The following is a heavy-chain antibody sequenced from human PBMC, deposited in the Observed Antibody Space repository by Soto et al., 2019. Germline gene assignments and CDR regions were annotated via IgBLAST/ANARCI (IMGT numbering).Heavy chain of an antibody. V-gene: IGHV4-31*03. J-gene: IGHJ4*02. CDR1: GGSISSDDYY. CDR3: ARESLAYCGGDCYSSPFDY. D-gene: IGHD2-21*02. CDR2: IHYSGST. Sequence: QVQLQESGPGLVKPSQTLSLTCTVSGGSISSDDYYWSWIRQHPGKGLEWIGYIHYSGSTFYNPSLMSRVSTSVYTSKGQCSRKLSSVTAADTAVYYCARESLAYCGGDCYSSPFDYWGQGVLVTVSS.